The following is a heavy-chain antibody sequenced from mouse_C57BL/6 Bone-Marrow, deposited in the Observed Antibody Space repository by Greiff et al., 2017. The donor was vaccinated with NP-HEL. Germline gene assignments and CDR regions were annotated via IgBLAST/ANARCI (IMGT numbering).Heavy chain of an antibody. D-gene: IGHD2-4*01. J-gene: IGHJ3*01. CDR2: IYPGDGDT. CDR3: AREDYLFGY. V-gene: IGHV1-82*01. CDR1: GYAFSSSW. Sequence: QVQLKQSGPELVKPGASVKISCKASGYAFSSSWMNWVKQRPGKGLEWIGRIYPGDGDTNYNGKFKGKATLTADKSSSTAYMQLSSLTSEDSAVYFCAREDYLFGYWGQGTLVTVSA.